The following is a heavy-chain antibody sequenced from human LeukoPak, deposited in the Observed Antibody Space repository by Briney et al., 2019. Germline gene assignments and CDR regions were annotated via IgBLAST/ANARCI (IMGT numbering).Heavy chain of an antibody. V-gene: IGHV3-11*06. D-gene: IGHD4-17*01. Sequence: GRSLRLSCAASGFTFSDYYMSWIRQAPGKGLEWVSSISSSSSYIYYADSVKGRFTISRDNAKNSLYLQMNSLRAEDTAVYYCARHDDSGSSWGQGTLVTVSS. J-gene: IGHJ5*02. CDR2: ISSSSSYI. CDR3: ARHDDSGSS. CDR1: GFTFSDYY.